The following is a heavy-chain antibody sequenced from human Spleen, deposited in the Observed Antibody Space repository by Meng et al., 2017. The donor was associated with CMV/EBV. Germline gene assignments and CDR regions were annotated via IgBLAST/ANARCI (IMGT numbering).Heavy chain of an antibody. V-gene: IGHV3-21*05. CDR2: ISISGRYT. Sequence: GESLKISCAASGFTFSSYAMSWVRQAPGTGLEWISYISISGRYTYYADALEGRVTISRDNADNSLYLQLNSLRVEDTAVYYCARFGITTDTDYDAFDFWGQGTVVTVSS. D-gene: IGHD1-1*01. CDR1: GFTFSSYA. J-gene: IGHJ3*01. CDR3: ARFGITTDTDYDAFDF.